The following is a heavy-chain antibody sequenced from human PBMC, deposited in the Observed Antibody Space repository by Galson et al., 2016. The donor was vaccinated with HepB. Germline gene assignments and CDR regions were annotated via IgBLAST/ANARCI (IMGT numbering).Heavy chain of an antibody. CDR1: GFSFSKAW. V-gene: IGHV3-15*01. D-gene: IGHD2-15*01. J-gene: IGHJ4*02. CDR2: IRSKSDGGTT. CDR3: ATVVMVTAGYYY. Sequence: SLRLSCAASGFSFSKAWMTWVRQAPGKGLEWVGRIRSKSDGGTTDYAAPVKGRFTISRDDSKNTVSLQMDSLKSEDTAVYYGATVVMVTAGYYYWGQGTLVTVSS.